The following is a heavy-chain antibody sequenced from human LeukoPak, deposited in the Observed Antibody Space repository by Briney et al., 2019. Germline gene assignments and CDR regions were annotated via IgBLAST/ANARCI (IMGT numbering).Heavy chain of an antibody. D-gene: IGHD6-25*01. CDR3: ASWAGTTAGFSGPFDF. Sequence: GGSLRLSCAASGLTFSSHSMNWVRQAPGKGLEWVSHIRSSSRTTYYADSVKGRFTISRDDAKNSLYLQMNSLRGEDTAVYYCASWAGTTAGFSGPFDFWGQGTLVTVSS. V-gene: IGHV3-48*01. CDR2: IRSSSRTT. CDR1: GLTFSSHS. J-gene: IGHJ4*02.